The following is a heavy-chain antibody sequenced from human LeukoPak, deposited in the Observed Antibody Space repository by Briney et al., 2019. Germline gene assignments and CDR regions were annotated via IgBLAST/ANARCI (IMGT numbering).Heavy chain of an antibody. V-gene: IGHV4-39*07. D-gene: IGHD2/OR15-2a*01. Sequence: SETLSLTCTVSGGSISSSSYYRGWIRQPPGKGLEWIGSIYFSGSTYYNPSLKSRVTISLDTSKNQFSLQLNSVTAADTAVYYCARDRLYYFDYWGQGTLITVSS. CDR1: GGSISSSSYY. J-gene: IGHJ4*02. CDR2: IYFSGST. CDR3: ARDRLYYFDY.